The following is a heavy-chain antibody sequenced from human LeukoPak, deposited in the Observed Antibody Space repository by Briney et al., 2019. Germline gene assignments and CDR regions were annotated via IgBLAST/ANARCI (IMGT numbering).Heavy chain of an antibody. CDR2: INHSGST. V-gene: IGHV4-34*01. CDR3: ARGYCSGGSCQNFDY. Sequence: SETLSLTCAVYGGPFSGYYWSWIRQPPGKGLEWIGEINHSGSTNYNPSLKSRVTISVDTSKNQFSLKLSSVTAADTAVYYCARGYCSGGSCQNFDYWGQGTLVTVSS. CDR1: GGPFSGYY. D-gene: IGHD2-15*01. J-gene: IGHJ4*02.